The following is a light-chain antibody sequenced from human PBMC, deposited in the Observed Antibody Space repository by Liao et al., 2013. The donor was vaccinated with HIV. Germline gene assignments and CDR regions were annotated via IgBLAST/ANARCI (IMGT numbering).Light chain of an antibody. CDR1: NIGSKS. Sequence: SYELTQPPSVSVAPGKTAWITCGGHNIGSKSVHWYQQKTGQAPVLVIYDDTDRPSGIPERFSGSNSGNAATLTITRVEAGDEADYYCQVWDSDHFYVFGNGTRVTVV. CDR3: QVWDSDHFYV. V-gene: IGLV3-21*01. J-gene: IGLJ1*01. CDR2: DDT.